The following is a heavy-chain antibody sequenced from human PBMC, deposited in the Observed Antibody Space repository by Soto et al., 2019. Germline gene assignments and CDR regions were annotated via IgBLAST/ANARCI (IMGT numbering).Heavy chain of an antibody. CDR3: ARDQGIVVVPAARPYYYGMDV. J-gene: IGHJ6*02. D-gene: IGHD2-2*01. Sequence: SETLSLTCTVSGGSISSYYRSWIRQPPGKGLEWIGYIYYSGSTNYNPSLKSRVTISVDTSKNQFSLKLSSVTAADTAVYYCARDQGIVVVPAARPYYYGMDVWGQGTTVTVSS. CDR2: IYYSGST. CDR1: GGSISSYY. V-gene: IGHV4-59*01.